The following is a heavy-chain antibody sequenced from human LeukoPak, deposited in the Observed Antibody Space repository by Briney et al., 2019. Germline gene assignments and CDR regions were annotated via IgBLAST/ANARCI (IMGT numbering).Heavy chain of an antibody. CDR2: ISSSSSYI. V-gene: IGHV3-21*01. D-gene: IGHD3-3*01. CDR3: AREAIFYYFDY. Sequence: GGSLRLSCAASGFTFSSYSMNWVRQAPGKGLEGVSSISSSSSYIYYADSVKGRFTISRDNAKNSLYLQMNSLRAEDTAVYYCAREAIFYYFDYWGQGTLVTVSS. CDR1: GFTFSSYS. J-gene: IGHJ4*02.